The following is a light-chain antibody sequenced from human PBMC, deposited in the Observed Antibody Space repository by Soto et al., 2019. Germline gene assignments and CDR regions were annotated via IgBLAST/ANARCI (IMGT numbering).Light chain of an antibody. CDR2: SDT. CDR1: NIGSKG. V-gene: IGLV3-21*01. CDR3: QVWDSGSAHEL. Sequence: SSELTQPPSVSVAPGETARISCGGNNIGSKGVHWYQQKPGQAPVLVIYSDTDLPPVIPERFSGSNSANMATLTISRVEAGDEADYYCQVWDSGSAHELFGGGTKLTVL. J-gene: IGLJ2*01.